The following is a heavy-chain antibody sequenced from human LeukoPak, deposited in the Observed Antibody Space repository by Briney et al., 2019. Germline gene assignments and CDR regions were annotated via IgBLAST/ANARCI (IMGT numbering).Heavy chain of an antibody. CDR2: ISYDGSNK. Sequence: GGSLRLSCAASVFTFSSYAMHLVRQAPGKGLEWVAVISYDGSNKYHADSVKGRFTISRDNSKNTLYLQMNSLRAEDTAVYYCARDSVVITPHFDYWGQRTLVTVSS. J-gene: IGHJ4*02. CDR3: ARDSVVITPHFDY. CDR1: VFTFSSYA. D-gene: IGHD3-3*01. V-gene: IGHV3-30-3*01.